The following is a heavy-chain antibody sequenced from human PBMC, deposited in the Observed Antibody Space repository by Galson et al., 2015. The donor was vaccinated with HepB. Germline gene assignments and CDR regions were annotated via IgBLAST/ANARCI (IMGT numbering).Heavy chain of an antibody. CDR3: ARTELWPWALDI. Sequence: SLRLSCAASGFTFSSYAMHWVRQAPGKGLEWVAVISYDGSNKYYADSVKGRFTISRDNSKNTLYLQMNSLRAEDTAVYYCARTELWPWALDIWGQGTMVT. CDR2: ISYDGSNK. D-gene: IGHD5-18*01. V-gene: IGHV3-30*04. J-gene: IGHJ3*02. CDR1: GFTFSSYA.